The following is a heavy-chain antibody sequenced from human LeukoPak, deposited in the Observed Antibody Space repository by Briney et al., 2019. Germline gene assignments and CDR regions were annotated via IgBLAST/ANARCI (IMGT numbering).Heavy chain of an antibody. CDR2: ISSSSSTI. V-gene: IGHV3-48*01. D-gene: IGHD2-15*01. CDR3: ARGDCSGGSCYGEPALDY. CDR1: GFTFSSYS. Sequence: PGGSLRLSCAASGFTFSSYSMNWVRQAPGKGLEWVSYISSSSSTIYYADSVKGRFTISRDNAKNSLYLQMNSLRAEDTAVYYCARGDCSGGSCYGEPALDYWGQGTLVTVSS. J-gene: IGHJ4*02.